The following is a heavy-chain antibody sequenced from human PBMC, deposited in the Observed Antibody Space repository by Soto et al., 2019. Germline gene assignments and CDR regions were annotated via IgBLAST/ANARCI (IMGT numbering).Heavy chain of an antibody. V-gene: IGHV4-34*01. Sequence: PSETRSLTSAVYGGSFSGYYGTWIRQPPGTGLEWIGEINHSGSTNYNPSLKSRVTISVDTSKNQFSLKLTSVTAADTAVYYCARDKITGLFDYWGQGTLVTVS. D-gene: IGHD2-8*02. CDR1: GGSFSGYY. CDR3: ARDKITGLFDY. J-gene: IGHJ4*02. CDR2: INHSGST.